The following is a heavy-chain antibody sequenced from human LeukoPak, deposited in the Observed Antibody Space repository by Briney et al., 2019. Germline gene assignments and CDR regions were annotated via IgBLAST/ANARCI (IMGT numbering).Heavy chain of an antibody. CDR2: ISGSGGST. D-gene: IGHD6-13*01. CDR3: AKDRDEQQLVDYYYGMDV. Sequence: QLWGSLRLSCAASGFTFSSYAMSWVRQAPGKGLEWVSAISGSGGSTYYADSVKGRFTISRDNSKNTLYLQMNSLRAEDTAVYYCAKDRDEQQLVDYYYGMDVWGQGTTVTVSS. J-gene: IGHJ6*02. CDR1: GFTFSSYA. V-gene: IGHV3-23*01.